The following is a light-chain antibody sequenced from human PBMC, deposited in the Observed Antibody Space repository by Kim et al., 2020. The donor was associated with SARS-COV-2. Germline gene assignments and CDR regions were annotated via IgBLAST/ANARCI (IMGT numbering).Light chain of an antibody. J-gene: IGLJ3*02. CDR2: RNN. V-gene: IGLV1-47*01. CDR1: SSNIGSNY. CDR3: AAWDDSLSGRV. Sequence: GQRGTSSCSGSSSNIGSNYVYWYQQLPGTAPKLLIYRNNQRPSGVPDRFSGSKSGTSASLAISGLRSEDEADYYCAAWDDSLSGRVFGGGTQLTVL.